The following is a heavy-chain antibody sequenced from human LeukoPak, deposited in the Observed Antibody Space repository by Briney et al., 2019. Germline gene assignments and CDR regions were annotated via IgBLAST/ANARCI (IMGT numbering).Heavy chain of an antibody. CDR1: GFSFTSGKMC. J-gene: IGHJ6*02. Sequence: SGPTLVNPTQTLTLTCTFSGFSFTSGKMCVSWIRQPPGRALEWLARIDWDDDRYYSTSLRTRLTISKDTSKNQVVLTMTNVEPVDTATYYCARSTSDYFYYYGMDVWGQATTVTVSS. CDR3: ARSTSDYFYYYGMDV. CDR2: IDWDDDR. V-gene: IGHV2-70*11.